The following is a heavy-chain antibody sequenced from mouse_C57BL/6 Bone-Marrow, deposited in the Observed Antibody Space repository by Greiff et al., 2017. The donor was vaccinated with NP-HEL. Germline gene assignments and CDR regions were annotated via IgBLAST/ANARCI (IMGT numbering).Heavy chain of an antibody. Sequence: ESGPGLVKPSQSLSLTCSVTGYSITSGYYWNWIRQFPGNKLEWMGYISYDGSNNYNPSPKNRISITRDPSKKQFFLKLNYVTNKDTATSYCAGNAGMAYWGQGTSVTVSS. CDR2: ISYDGSN. D-gene: IGHD2-1*01. CDR1: GYSITSGYY. J-gene: IGHJ4*01. CDR3: AGNAGMAY. V-gene: IGHV3-6*01.